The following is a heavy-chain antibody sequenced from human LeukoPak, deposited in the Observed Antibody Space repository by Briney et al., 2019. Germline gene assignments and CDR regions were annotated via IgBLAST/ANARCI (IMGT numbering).Heavy chain of an antibody. CDR3: ARERYSSSSGFDP. V-gene: IGHV1-69*10. CDR2: IIPILGIA. Sequence: GASVKVSCKASGGTFASYAISWVRQAPGQGLEWMGGIIPILGIANYAQKFQGRVTITADKSTSTAYMELSSLRSVDTAVSYCARERYSSSSGFDPWGQGTLVTVSS. J-gene: IGHJ5*02. D-gene: IGHD6-6*01. CDR1: GGTFASYA.